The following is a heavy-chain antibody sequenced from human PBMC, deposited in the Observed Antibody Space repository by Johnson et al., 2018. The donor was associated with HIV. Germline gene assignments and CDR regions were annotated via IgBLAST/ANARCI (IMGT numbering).Heavy chain of an antibody. CDR1: GFTVSSNE. D-gene: IGHD6-19*01. J-gene: IGHJ3*02. V-gene: IGHV3-38-3*01. CDR2: ISGGST. Sequence: VQLVESRGVLVKPGGSLRLSCAASGFTVSSNEMSWVRQAPGKGLEWVSSISGGSTGYADSVKGRFTISRDNSKNTLDLQMNSLRAEDTAVYYCASGGWLEGAFDIWGQGTMVTVSS. CDR3: ASGGWLEGAFDI.